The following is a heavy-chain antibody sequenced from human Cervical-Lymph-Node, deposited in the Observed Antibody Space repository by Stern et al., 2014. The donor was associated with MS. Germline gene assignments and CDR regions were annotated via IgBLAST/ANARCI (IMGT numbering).Heavy chain of an antibody. CDR1: GFSFSRYA. CDR3: ASAYSSSHYYFDY. V-gene: IGHV3-33*01. CDR2: IWYDGSNP. Sequence: VQLEESGGGVVQPGRSLRLSCAASGFSFSRYAMHWVRQAPGKGLEWVACIWYDGSNPSYADSVPGRFTISRDKFKNALYLEMNSLRAEDTAVYYCASAYSSSHYYFDYWGQGTLVTVSS. J-gene: IGHJ4*02. D-gene: IGHD6-13*01.